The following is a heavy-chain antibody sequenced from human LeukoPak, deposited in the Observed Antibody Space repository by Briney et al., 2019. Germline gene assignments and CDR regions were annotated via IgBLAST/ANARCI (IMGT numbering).Heavy chain of an antibody. CDR2: ISSSGSTI. CDR1: GFTFSSYE. J-gene: IGHJ4*02. V-gene: IGHV3-48*03. Sequence: GGSLRLSCAASGFTFSSYEMNWVRQAPGKGLEWVSYISSSGSTIYYADSVKGRFTISRDNAKNSLYPQMNSLGAEDTAVYYCSLTLRDYYGSGSLSFDYWGQGTLVTVSS. D-gene: IGHD3-10*01. CDR3: SLTLRDYYGSGSLSFDY.